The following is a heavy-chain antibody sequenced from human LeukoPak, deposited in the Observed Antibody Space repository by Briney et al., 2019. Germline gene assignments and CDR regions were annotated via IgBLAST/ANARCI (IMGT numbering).Heavy chain of an antibody. CDR2: IYYSGST. CDR1: GGSISNNY. J-gene: IGHJ4*02. V-gene: IGHV4-59*01. CDR3: ASHKGF. Sequence: SETLSLTCTVSGGSISNNYWSWFRQPPGKGLEWIGYIYYSGSTNYNPSLKSRVTISVDTSKSQFTLKLSSVTAADTAVYYCASHKGFWGQGTLVTVSS.